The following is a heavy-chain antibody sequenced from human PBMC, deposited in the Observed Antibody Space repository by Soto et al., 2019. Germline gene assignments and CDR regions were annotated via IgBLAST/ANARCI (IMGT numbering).Heavy chain of an antibody. V-gene: IGHV1-3*01. CDR1: GYTFTSYA. D-gene: IGHD6-13*01. J-gene: IGHJ3*02. Sequence: ASVKVSCKASGYTFTSYAMHWVRQAPGQRLEWMGWINAGNGNTKYSQKFQGRVTITRDTSASTAYMELSGLRSEDTAVYYCARVGQQLVRVAFDIWGQGTMVTVSS. CDR3: ARVGQQLVRVAFDI. CDR2: INAGNGNT.